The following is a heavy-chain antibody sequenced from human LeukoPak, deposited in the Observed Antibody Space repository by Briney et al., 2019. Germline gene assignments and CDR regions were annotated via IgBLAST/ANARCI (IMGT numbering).Heavy chain of an antibody. V-gene: IGHV5-51*01. CDR1: EYSFTTYW. D-gene: IGHD3-16*01. J-gene: IGHJ6*03. CDR3: VRPAGGHYDYYYMDV. CDR2: VYPGDTDT. Sequence: GESLKISCKASEYSFTTYWIGWVRQTPEKGLEWIGVVYPGDTDTRYNPPFQGQVTISADKSINTAFLQWSSLKVSDTAMYYCVRPAGGHYDYYYMDVWGKGTAVTVSS.